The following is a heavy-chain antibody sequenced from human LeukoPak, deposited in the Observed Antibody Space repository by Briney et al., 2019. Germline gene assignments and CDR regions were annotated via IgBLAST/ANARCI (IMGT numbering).Heavy chain of an antibody. J-gene: IGHJ4*02. CDR2: INGSGGST. V-gene: IGHV3-23*01. CDR1: GFTFSSYA. CDR3: AKSVVTGYDSSDYYTTV. D-gene: IGHD3-22*01. Sequence: GGSLRLSCAASGFTFSSYAMSWVRQAPGKGLEWVSAINGSGGSTYYAASERRRFTISRDYSKNPLYLQMNSLRAEATAVYYCAKSVVTGYDSSDYYTTVWGEGTLVTASS.